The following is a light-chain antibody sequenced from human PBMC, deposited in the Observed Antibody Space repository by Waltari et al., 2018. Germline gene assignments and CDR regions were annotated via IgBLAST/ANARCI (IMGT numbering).Light chain of an antibody. CDR2: AAS. CDR1: QGISTY. J-gene: IGKJ3*01. CDR3: LQYNSHPFT. V-gene: IGKV1-17*01. Sequence: DIQMTQSPSSLSASAGDTVTITCRASQGISTYLNWYQLKPGNAPKRLIYAASSLESGVPSRFSGSGSGRDFTLTISSLQPEDFATYYCLQYNSHPFTFGPGTKLDIK.